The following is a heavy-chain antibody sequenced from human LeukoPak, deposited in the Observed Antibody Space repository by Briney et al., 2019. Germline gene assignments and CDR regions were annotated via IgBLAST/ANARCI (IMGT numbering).Heavy chain of an antibody. Sequence: SETLSLTCTVSGGSISSYYWSWIRQPPGKGLERIGYIYYSGSTNYNPSLKSRVTISVDTSKNQFPLKLSSVTAADTAVYYCARVENSSGWSEGYYYYGMDVWGQGTTVTVSS. V-gene: IGHV4-59*01. CDR1: GGSISSYY. D-gene: IGHD6-19*01. CDR2: IYYSGST. J-gene: IGHJ6*02. CDR3: ARVENSSGWSEGYYYYGMDV.